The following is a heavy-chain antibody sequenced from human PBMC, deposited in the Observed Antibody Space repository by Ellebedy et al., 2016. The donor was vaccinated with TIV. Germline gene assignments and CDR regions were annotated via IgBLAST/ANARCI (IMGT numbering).Heavy chain of an antibody. CDR2: IGTAGDP. V-gene: IGHV3-13*05. J-gene: IGHJ6*02. CDR1: GFTFSSYD. Sequence: GESLKISCAASGFTFSSYDMHWVRQATGKGLEWVSAIGTAGDPYYPGSVKGRFTISRENAKNSLYLQMNSLRAGDTAVYYCARGDTTVAGYYYYGMDVWGQGTTVTVSS. D-gene: IGHD4-17*01. CDR3: ARGDTTVAGYYYYGMDV.